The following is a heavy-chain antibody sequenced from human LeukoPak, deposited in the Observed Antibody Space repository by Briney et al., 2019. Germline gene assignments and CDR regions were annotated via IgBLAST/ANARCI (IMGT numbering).Heavy chain of an antibody. V-gene: IGHV3-30*18. CDR3: AKYPGYYYYMDV. J-gene: IGHJ6*03. CDR1: GFTFSDYG. CDR2: ISFDGSDK. Sequence: GGSLRLSCAASGFTFSDYGMHWVRQAPGKGLEWVAVISFDGSDKNYADSVKGRFTISRDNSKNTLYLQMNSLRAEDTAVYYCAKYPGYYYYMDVWGKGTTVTISS. D-gene: IGHD1-14*01.